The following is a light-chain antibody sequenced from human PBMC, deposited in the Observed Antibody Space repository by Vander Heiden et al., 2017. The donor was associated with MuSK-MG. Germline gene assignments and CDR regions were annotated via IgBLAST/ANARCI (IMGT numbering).Light chain of an antibody. CDR1: QRISSRY. Sequence: EIVLTQSPGTLSLSPGERATLSCRASQRISSRYLAWYQQKPGQAPRLLIYGASSMASGVPDRFSGSGSGTDFTLTISSLEPEDFAVYYCQQDGSSPFTFGRGTKVEIK. J-gene: IGKJ4*01. V-gene: IGKV3-20*01. CDR2: GAS. CDR3: QQDGSSPFT.